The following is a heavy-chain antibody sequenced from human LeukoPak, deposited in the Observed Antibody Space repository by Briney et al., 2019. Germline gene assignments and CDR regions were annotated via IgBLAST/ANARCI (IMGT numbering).Heavy chain of an antibody. CDR3: ARVGRRGYSSSWYGAHFDY. Sequence: ASVKVSCKASGYTFTSYGISWVRQAPGQGLEWMGWISAYNGNTNYAQKLQGRVTMTTDTSTSTAYMELRSLRSDDTAVYYCARVGRRGYSSSWYGAHFDYWGQGTLVTVSS. V-gene: IGHV1-18*01. J-gene: IGHJ4*02. CDR2: ISAYNGNT. D-gene: IGHD6-13*01. CDR1: GYTFTSYG.